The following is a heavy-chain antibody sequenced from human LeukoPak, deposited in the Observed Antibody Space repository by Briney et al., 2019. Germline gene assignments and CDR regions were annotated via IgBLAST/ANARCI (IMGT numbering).Heavy chain of an antibody. CDR2: IYYSGST. J-gene: IGHJ4*02. D-gene: IGHD2-15*01. CDR3: ARHLLAPPYYFDY. Sequence: SETLSLTCTVSGGSISSSSYYWGWIRQPPGKGLEWIGSIYYSGSTYYNPSLKSPVTMSVDTAKNQFSLRLSSVTAADTAVYYWARHLLAPPYYFDYWGQGTLVTVSS. V-gene: IGHV4-39*01. CDR1: GGSISSSSYY.